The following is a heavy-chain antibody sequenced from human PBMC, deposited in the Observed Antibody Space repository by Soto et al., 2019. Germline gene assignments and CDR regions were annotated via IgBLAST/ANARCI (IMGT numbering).Heavy chain of an antibody. CDR2: VSRSSSYI. V-gene: IGHV3-21*01. CDR3: ARCMGFDGSGYAFFDS. D-gene: IGHD3-10*01. CDR1: GFTFSGHT. Sequence: GGSLRLSCAASGFTFSGHTINWVRQAPGKGLEWVSSVSRSSSYIYYADSVKGRFTVSRDDAEKSLYLQMNSLRAEDTAIYYCARCMGFDGSGYAFFDSWGQGTQVTVSS. J-gene: IGHJ4*02.